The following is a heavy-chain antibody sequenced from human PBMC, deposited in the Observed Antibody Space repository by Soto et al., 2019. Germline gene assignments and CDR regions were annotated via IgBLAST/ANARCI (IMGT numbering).Heavy chain of an antibody. CDR2: ISNSGTYT. CDR1: GCTFSDYY. D-gene: IGHD3-10*01. CDR3: VRGRGGH. Sequence: QAQLVESGGGLVQPGGCLRLSCAASGCTFSDYYMSWTRQAPGKGLEWISYISNSGTYTNYADSVKGRFTISRDNAKNSLYLRMNGLRAEDKAVYYCVRGRGGHWGQEPWSPSPQ. V-gene: IGHV3-11*06. J-gene: IGHJ4*01.